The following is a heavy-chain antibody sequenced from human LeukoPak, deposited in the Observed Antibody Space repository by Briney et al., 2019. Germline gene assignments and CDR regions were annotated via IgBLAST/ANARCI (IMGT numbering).Heavy chain of an antibody. D-gene: IGHD3-9*01. CDR3: ARGRHYDILTGYYFDY. V-gene: IGHV1-2*02. CDR1: GYTFTGYY. CDR2: INPNSGGT. Sequence: ASVKVSCKASGYTFTGYYMHWVRQAPGQGLEWMGWINPNSGGTNYAQKFQGRVTMTRNTSISTAYMELSSLRSEDTAVYYCARGRHYDILTGYYFDYWGQGTLVTVSS. J-gene: IGHJ4*02.